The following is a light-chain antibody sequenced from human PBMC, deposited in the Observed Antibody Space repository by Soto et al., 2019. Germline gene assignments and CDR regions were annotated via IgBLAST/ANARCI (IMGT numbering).Light chain of an antibody. CDR2: KAS. CDR1: QTISSW. V-gene: IGKV1-5*03. Sequence: DIEITHSPSTLSGSLLYRVTITCRASQTISSWLAWYQQKPGKAPKLLIYKASTLKSGVPSRFSGSGSGTEFTLTISSLQPDDFATYYCQHYNSYSEAFGQGTKVDI. J-gene: IGKJ1*01. CDR3: QHYNSYSEA.